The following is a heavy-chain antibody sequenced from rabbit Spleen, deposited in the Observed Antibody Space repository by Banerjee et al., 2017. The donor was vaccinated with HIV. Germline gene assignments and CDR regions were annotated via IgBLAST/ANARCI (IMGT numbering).Heavy chain of an antibody. CDR3: ARDTGSSFSSYGMDL. D-gene: IGHD8-1*01. Sequence: LEESGGDLVKPGASLTLTCTASGFSFSSSDYICWVRQAPGKGLEWISCIVGSSSGFTYSASWAKGRFTISKTSSTTVTLQMTSLTAADTATYFCARDTGSSFSSYGMDLWGQGTLVTVS. J-gene: IGHJ6*01. V-gene: IGHV1S40*01. CDR2: IVGSSSGFT. CDR1: GFSFSSSDY.